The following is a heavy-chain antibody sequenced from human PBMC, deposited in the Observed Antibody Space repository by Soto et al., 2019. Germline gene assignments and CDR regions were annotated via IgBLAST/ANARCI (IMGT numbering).Heavy chain of an antibody. D-gene: IGHD3-16*01. CDR3: ARDTERLAIDC. Sequence: PXETLSLTRTVAGCSISSGGYYWSWIRHHPGKGLEWIGYIFYSGSTYYNPSLKSRVSISVDTSKNQFSLNLNSLTAADTAVYYCARDTERLAIDCWGRGPLVTVSS. CDR1: GCSISSGGYY. V-gene: IGHV4-31*03. CDR2: IFYSGST. J-gene: IGHJ4*02.